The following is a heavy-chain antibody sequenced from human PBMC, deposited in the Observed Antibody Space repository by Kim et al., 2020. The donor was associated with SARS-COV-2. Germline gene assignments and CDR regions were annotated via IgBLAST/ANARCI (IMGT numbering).Heavy chain of an antibody. V-gene: IGHV3-30-3*01. CDR2: ISYDGSNK. J-gene: IGHJ5*02. CDR3: ARDFNPSRWGYSSGWYTNWFDP. Sequence: GGSLRLSCAASGFTFSSYAMHWVRQAPGKGLEWVAVISYDGSNKYYADSVKGLFTISRDNSKNTLYLQMNSLRAEDTAVYYCARDFNPSRWGYSSGWYTNWFDPWGQGTLVTVSS. CDR1: GFTFSSYA. D-gene: IGHD6-19*01.